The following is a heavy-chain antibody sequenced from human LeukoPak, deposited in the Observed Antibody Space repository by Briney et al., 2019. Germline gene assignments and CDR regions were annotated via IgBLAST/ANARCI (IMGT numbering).Heavy chain of an antibody. Sequence: SETLSLTCTVSGGSISSSSYYWGWIRQPPGKGLEWIGSIYYSGSTYYNPSLKSRVTKSVDTSKNQFSLKLSSVTAADTAVYYCARYRGVTVTDPYFDYWGQGTLVTVSS. CDR2: IYYSGST. D-gene: IGHD4-17*01. CDR1: GGSISSSSYY. J-gene: IGHJ4*02. V-gene: IGHV4-39*07. CDR3: ARYRGVTVTDPYFDY.